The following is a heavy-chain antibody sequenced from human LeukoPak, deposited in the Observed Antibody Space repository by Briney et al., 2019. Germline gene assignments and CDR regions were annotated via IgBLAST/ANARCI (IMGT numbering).Heavy chain of an antibody. CDR3: AKDRRQLWLAFDY. CDR2: ISWNSGSI. D-gene: IGHD5-18*01. J-gene: IGHJ4*02. Sequence: GGSLRLSCAASGFTFSSYAMSWVRQAPGKGLEWVSGISWNSGSIGYADSVKGRFTISRDNAKNSLYLQMNSLRAEDTTSYYCAKDRRQLWLAFDYWGQGTLVTVSS. V-gene: IGHV3-9*01. CDR1: GFTFSSYA.